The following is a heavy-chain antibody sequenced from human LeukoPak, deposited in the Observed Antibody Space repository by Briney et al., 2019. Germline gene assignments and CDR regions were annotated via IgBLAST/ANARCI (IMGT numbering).Heavy chain of an antibody. CDR2: MDPNSGNP. Sequence: ASVKVSYKASGYIFSNYDISWVRQATGQGVEWMGWMDPNSGNPGYALEFQGRVTFTTDTSITTAYMEMGRVRSDDTAVYYCARAVRHQLLPDYWGQGTLVTVSS. CDR3: ARAVRHQLLPDY. CDR1: GYIFSNYD. J-gene: IGHJ4*02. V-gene: IGHV1-8*01. D-gene: IGHD2-2*01.